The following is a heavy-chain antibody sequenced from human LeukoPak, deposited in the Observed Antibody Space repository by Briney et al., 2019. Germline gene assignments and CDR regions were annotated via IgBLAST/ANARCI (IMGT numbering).Heavy chain of an antibody. CDR3: ARDRYDFWSGYPLTRAFDI. CDR1: GFTFSSYS. J-gene: IGHJ3*02. D-gene: IGHD3-3*01. CDR2: ISSSSSYI. V-gene: IGHV3-21*01. Sequence: GSLRLSCAASGFTFSSYSMNWVRQAPGKGLEWVSSISSSSSYIYYADSVKGRFTISRDNAKNSLYLQMNSLRAEDTAVYYCARDRYDFWSGYPLTRAFDIWGQGTMVTVSS.